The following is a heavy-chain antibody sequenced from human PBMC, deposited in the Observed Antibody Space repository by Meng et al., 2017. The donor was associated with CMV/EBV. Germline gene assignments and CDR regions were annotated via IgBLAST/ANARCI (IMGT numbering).Heavy chain of an antibody. CDR1: GFTFSSYW. J-gene: IGHJ4*02. V-gene: IGHV3-7*01. CDR3: ARLLCSSTSCYFDY. CDR2: IKQDGSEK. D-gene: IGHD2-2*01. Sequence: GESLKISCAASGFTFSSYWMSWVRQAPGKGLEWVANIKQDGSEKYYVDSVKGRFTISRDNAKNSLYLQMNSLRAEDTAVYYCARLLCSSTSCYFDYWGQGTLVTVSS.